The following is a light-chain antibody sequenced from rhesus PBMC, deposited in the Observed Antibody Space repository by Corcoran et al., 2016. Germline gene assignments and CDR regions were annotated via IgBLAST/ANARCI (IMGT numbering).Light chain of an antibody. CDR2: DVS. Sequence: QSALTQPRSVSKSLGQSVTISCTGTRSDVGGYNDVSWYRQYSGTAPRLLIYDVSKRPSGVSDRFSGSRSEDTASLPISGLQPEDGADYSWCSYRTGGTYIFGSGTRLTVL. V-gene: IGLV2S9*01. CDR1: RSDVGGYND. CDR3: CSYRTGGTYI. J-gene: IGLJ1*01.